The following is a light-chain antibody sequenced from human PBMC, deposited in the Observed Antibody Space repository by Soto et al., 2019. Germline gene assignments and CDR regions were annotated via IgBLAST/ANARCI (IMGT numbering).Light chain of an antibody. V-gene: IGLV1-51*01. CDR2: DNN. CDR1: SSNIGNNY. CDR3: GTWDSSLSAYV. J-gene: IGLJ1*01. Sequence: QSVLTQPPSVSAAPGQKVTISCSGSSSNIGNNYVSWYQQLPGTAPKLLIYDNNKRPSGIPDRFSGSKSGTSATLGITGLQTGDEADYYCGTWDSSLSAYVFGTGTNSPS.